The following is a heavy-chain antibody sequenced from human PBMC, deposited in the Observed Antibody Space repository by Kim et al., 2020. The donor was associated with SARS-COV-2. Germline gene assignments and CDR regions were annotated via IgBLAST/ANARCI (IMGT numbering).Heavy chain of an antibody. D-gene: IGHD2-21*02. CDR3: ARRLYGDYYFDS. CDR1: GGSFSSSSYS. CDR2: IFYSGST. Sequence: SETLSLTCTVSGGSFSSSSYSWGWIRQSPGKALECIGTIFYSGSTYYNPPLKSRVTISVDTSKNQFSLRLSSVTASDTAVYYCARRLYGDYYFDSWGQGALVTVSS. V-gene: IGHV4-39*01. J-gene: IGHJ4*02.